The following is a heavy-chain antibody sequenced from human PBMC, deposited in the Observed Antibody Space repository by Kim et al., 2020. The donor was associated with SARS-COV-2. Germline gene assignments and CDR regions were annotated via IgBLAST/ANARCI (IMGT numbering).Heavy chain of an antibody. CDR1: GFTLSLYS. Sequence: GGSLRLSCATSGFTLSLYSMNWVRQSPGKGLEWVSHISGTGTITKHADSVRGRFTISRDNAKNALFLQMNGLRAEDTAGYYCVSENYWALDIWGQGTMV. D-gene: IGHD2-15*01. CDR2: ISGTGTIT. CDR3: VSENYWALDI. V-gene: IGHV3-48*04. J-gene: IGHJ3*02.